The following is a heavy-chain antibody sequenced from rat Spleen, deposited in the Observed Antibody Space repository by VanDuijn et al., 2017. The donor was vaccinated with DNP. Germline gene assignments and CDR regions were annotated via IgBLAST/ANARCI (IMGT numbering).Heavy chain of an antibody. CDR2: ITGSGDTT. CDR3: ATQGLGY. Sequence: EVQLVESGGDLVQPGGSLKLSCVASGFTLNNYWLTWVRQVPGKGLEWVASITGSGDTTNYLDSVKGRFTISRDNAKNTLYLQMDSLRSEDTATYYCATQGLGYWGQGTLVTVSS. V-gene: IGHV5-31*01. CDR1: GFTLNNYW. J-gene: IGHJ3*01.